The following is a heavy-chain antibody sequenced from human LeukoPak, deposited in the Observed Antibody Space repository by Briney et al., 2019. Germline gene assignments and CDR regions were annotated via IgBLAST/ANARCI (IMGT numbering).Heavy chain of an antibody. Sequence: ETLSLTCTVSGGSISSSSYYWGWIRQPPGKGLEWVSAISGSGGSTYYADSVRGRFTISRDNSKNTLYLQMNSLRAEDTAVYYCAKTEGKYSSSDAFDYWGQGTLVTVSS. CDR1: GGSISSSSYY. CDR2: ISGSGGST. CDR3: AKTEGKYSSSDAFDY. V-gene: IGHV3-23*01. D-gene: IGHD6-13*01. J-gene: IGHJ4*02.